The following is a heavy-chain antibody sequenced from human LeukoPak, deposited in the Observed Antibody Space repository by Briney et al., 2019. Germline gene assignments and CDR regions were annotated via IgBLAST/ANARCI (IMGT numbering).Heavy chain of an antibody. J-gene: IGHJ4*02. Sequence: SETLSLTCTVSGGSISSYYWSWIRQPPGKGLEWIGYIYYSGSTNYNPSLKSRVTISVDTSKNQFSLKLSSVTAADTAVYYCARINWGGSERIFDYWGQGTLVTVSS. CDR1: GGSISSYY. CDR2: IYYSGST. V-gene: IGHV4-59*01. D-gene: IGHD1-26*01. CDR3: ARINWGGSERIFDY.